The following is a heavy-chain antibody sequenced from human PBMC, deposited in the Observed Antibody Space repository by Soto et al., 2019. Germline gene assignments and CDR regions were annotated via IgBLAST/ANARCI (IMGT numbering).Heavy chain of an antibody. CDR1: GGTFSSYA. Sequence: SVKVSCKASGGTFSSYAISWVRQAPGQGLEWMGGIIPIFGTANYAQKFQGRVTITADESTSTAYMELSSLRSEDTAVYYCARDGAKYYYDSSGVVTGWFDPWGRG. CDR2: IIPIFGTA. D-gene: IGHD3-22*01. V-gene: IGHV1-69*13. J-gene: IGHJ5*02. CDR3: ARDGAKYYYDSSGVVTGWFDP.